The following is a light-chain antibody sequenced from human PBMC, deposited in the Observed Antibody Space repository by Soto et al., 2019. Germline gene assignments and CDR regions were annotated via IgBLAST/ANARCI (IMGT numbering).Light chain of an antibody. CDR1: QSVFSN. J-gene: IGKJ2*01. CDR3: QQYNAWPPYT. V-gene: IGKV3-15*01. CDR2: GAS. Sequence: EVVMTQSPATLSVSPGERATLSCRASQSVFSNLAWSQQKPGQAPRLLLYGASTRATGIPARFSGSGSGTEFTLTISSLQSEDFAVYYCQQYNAWPPYTFGQGTKLEI.